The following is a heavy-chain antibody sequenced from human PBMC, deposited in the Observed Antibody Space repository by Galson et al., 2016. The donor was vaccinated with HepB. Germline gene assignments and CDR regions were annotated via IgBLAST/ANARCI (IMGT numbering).Heavy chain of an antibody. CDR1: GGSISGYY. CDR2: IYDSGST. J-gene: IGHJ4*01. D-gene: IGHD1-26*01. Sequence: EPLSLTCTVSGGSISGYYWSWIRQPPGKGLEWIGYIYDSGSTNYNPSLKSRLTISIDTSKNQFSLKLTSVTAADTAVYYCARLPRLWDGYFDYWGHGTLVTVSS. V-gene: IGHV4-59*08. CDR3: ARLPRLWDGYFDY.